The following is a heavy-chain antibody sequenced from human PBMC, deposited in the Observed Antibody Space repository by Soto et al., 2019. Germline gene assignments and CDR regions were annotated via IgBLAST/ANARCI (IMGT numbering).Heavy chain of an antibody. J-gene: IGHJ1*01. CDR3: AREENCSDGVCYSEYLQR. CDR2: VNPSGGST. Sequence: QVQLVQSGAEVKKPGASVKVSCKASGYIFTAYSMHWVRQAPGQGLEWMGVVNPSGGSTNYAQRFKGRITMTRNTSTSTVYMELKFLTSEDTAVYYCAREENCSDGVCYSEYLQRWGQGTLVTVSS. CDR1: GYIFTAYS. D-gene: IGHD2-15*01. V-gene: IGHV1-46*01.